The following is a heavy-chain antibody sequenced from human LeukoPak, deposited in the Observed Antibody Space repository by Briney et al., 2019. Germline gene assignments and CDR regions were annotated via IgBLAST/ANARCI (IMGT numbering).Heavy chain of an antibody. J-gene: IGHJ4*02. CDR1: GFTFSSFA. CDR3: ARDKKQWLVLWETFDY. D-gene: IGHD6-19*01. V-gene: IGHV3-33*08. CDR2: IWYDGSNK. Sequence: PGGSLRLSCAASGFTFSSFAMIWFRQAPGKGLEWVAVIWYDGSNKYYADSVKGRFTISRDNSKNTLYLQMNSLRAEDTAVYYCARDKKQWLVLWETFDYWGQGTLVTVSS.